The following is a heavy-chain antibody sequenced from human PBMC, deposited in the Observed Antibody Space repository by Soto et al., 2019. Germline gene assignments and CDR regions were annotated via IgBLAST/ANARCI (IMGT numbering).Heavy chain of an antibody. Sequence: ASVKVSCKASGYAFTSYYMHWVRQAPGQGLEWMGIINPSGGSSNYAQKFQGRVTMTRDTSTSTVYMELSSLRSEDTAVYYCARVYCSGGSCYSIDYWGQGTLVTVSS. J-gene: IGHJ4*02. CDR1: GYAFTSYY. CDR3: ARVYCSGGSCYSIDY. D-gene: IGHD2-15*01. CDR2: INPSGGSS. V-gene: IGHV1-46*03.